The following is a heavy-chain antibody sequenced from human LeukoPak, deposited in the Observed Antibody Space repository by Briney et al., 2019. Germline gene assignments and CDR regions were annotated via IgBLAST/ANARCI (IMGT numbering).Heavy chain of an antibody. CDR3: ANSLSAGDY. CDR2: ISGRGGGT. J-gene: IGHJ4*02. D-gene: IGHD1-26*01. CDR1: GFTFSTYD. Sequence: QPGGSLRLSCEASGFTFSTYDMSWVRQAPRKGLEWVSGISGRGGGTYYADSVKGRFTISRDNSKNTLYLQMNSLRAEDTAVYYCANSLSAGDYWGQGTLVTVSS. V-gene: IGHV3-23*01.